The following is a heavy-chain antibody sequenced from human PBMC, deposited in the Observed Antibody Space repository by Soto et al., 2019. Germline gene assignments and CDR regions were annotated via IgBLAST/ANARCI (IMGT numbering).Heavy chain of an antibody. D-gene: IGHD3-3*01. CDR3: AITIFGVVPENYYYMDV. Sequence: SETLSLTCTVSGGSISSSSYYWGWIRQPPGKGLEWIGSIYYSGSTYYNPSLKSRVTISVDTSKNQFSLKLSSVTAADTAVYYCAITIFGVVPENYYYMDVWGKGTTVTVSS. CDR2: IYYSGST. J-gene: IGHJ6*03. CDR1: GGSISSSSYY. V-gene: IGHV4-39*01.